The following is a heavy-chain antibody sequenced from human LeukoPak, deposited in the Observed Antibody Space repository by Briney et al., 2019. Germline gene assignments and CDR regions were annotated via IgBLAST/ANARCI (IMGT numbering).Heavy chain of an antibody. V-gene: IGHV7-4-1*02. D-gene: IGHD3-22*01. J-gene: IGHJ1*01. Sequence: ASVKVSCKASGYTFTSYAMNWVRQAPGQGLEWMGWINTNTGNPTHAQGFTGRFVFSLDTSVSTAYLQISSLKAEDTAVYYCARDRTKRYYYDSSGSGAEYFQHWGQGTLVTVSS. CDR2: INTNTGNP. CDR1: GYTFTSYA. CDR3: ARDRTKRYYYDSSGSGAEYFQH.